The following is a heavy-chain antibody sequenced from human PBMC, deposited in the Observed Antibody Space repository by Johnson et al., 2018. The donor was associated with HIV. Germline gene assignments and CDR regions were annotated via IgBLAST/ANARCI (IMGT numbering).Heavy chain of an antibody. Sequence: QVQLVESGGGLVQPGGSLRLSCAASGFTVSSNYMSWVRQAPGKGLEWVAVISYDGSNKYYADSVKGRFTISRDNSKNTLYLQMNSLRAEDTAVYYCAKPEKGSYFSTGLSRGAFDIWGQGTMVTVSS. J-gene: IGHJ3*02. CDR1: GFTVSSNY. D-gene: IGHD1-26*01. CDR2: ISYDGSNK. CDR3: AKPEKGSYFSTGLSRGAFDI. V-gene: IGHV3-30*18.